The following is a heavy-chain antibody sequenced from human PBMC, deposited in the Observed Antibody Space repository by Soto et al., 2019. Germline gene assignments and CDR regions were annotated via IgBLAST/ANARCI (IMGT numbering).Heavy chain of an antibody. CDR2: IRSNSYI. Sequence: PGGSLRLSCAASGFTFSTYSMNWVRQAPGKGLEWVSCIRSNSYIYYADSVKGRFTISRDNAKNSLYLQMNSLRVEDTAVYFCARVGVAEAMDVWGQGTTVTVSS. CDR1: GFTFSTYS. V-gene: IGHV3-21*01. D-gene: IGHD2-15*01. J-gene: IGHJ6*02. CDR3: ARVGVAEAMDV.